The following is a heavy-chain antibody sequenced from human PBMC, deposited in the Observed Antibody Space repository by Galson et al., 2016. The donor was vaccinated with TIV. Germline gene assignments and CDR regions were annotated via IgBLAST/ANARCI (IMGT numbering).Heavy chain of an antibody. V-gene: IGHV1-46*01. Sequence: SVKVSCKASGYTLSTYYMHWLRQAPGQGLEWMGIIDPSVGSTTYSQKFQGRVTMTSDTSTSTVYMELTSLKSKDTAVYYCARRFSFDYWGQGTLVTVSS. J-gene: IGHJ4*02. D-gene: IGHD3-10*01. CDR3: ARRFSFDY. CDR1: GYTLSTYY. CDR2: IDPSVGST.